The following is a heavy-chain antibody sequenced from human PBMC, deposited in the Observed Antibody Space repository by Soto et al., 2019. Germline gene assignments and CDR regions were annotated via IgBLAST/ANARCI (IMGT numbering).Heavy chain of an antibody. CDR1: GGSISTYY. V-gene: IGHV4-59*01. CDR2: VVNSGST. D-gene: IGHD2-2*02. Sequence: QVQLQESGPRLVKPSETLSLTCTVSGGSISTYYWTWIRQPPGRGLEWIGYVVNSGSTNYNPSLMSRVTISVETSMKQFSLTRSAVTAADTAMYYCARQYTTANFFDSWGQGILVTVSS. J-gene: IGHJ4*02. CDR3: ARQYTTANFFDS.